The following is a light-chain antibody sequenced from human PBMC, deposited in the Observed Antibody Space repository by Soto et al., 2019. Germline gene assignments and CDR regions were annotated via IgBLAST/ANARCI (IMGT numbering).Light chain of an antibody. CDR3: QQRNSWPPIT. Sequence: EIVMTQSPATLSVSPGERATLSCRASQSVSGNLAWYQQKPGQAPRLLIYDASSRASGVPARFSGSGSGTDFTLTISSLEPEDFALYYCQQRNSWPPITFGQGTRLEI. CDR1: QSVSGN. CDR2: DAS. J-gene: IGKJ5*01. V-gene: IGKV3-11*01.